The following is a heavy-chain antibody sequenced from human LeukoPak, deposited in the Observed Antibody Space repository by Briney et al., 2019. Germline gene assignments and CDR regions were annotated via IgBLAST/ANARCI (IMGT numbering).Heavy chain of an antibody. D-gene: IGHD2/OR15-2a*01. J-gene: IGHJ4*02. V-gene: IGHV3-7*01. CDR1: GFTFSSYW. CDR2: IKQDGSEK. Sequence: GGSLRLSCAASGFTFSSYWMSWVRQAPGKGLEWVANIKQDGSEKYYVDSVKGRFTISRDNAKNSLYLQMDSLRAEDTAVYYCAREAGGMTHYFYYFDYWGQGTLVTVSS. CDR3: AREAGGMTHYFYYFDY.